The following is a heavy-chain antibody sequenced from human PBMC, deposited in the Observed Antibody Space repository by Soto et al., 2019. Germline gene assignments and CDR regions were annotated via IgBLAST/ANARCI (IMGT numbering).Heavy chain of an antibody. CDR2: MNPNSGNT. V-gene: IGHV1-8*01. D-gene: IGHD3-22*01. Sequence: KKKMASVKVSCKASGYTFTSYDINWVRQATGQGLEWMGWMNPNSGNTGYAQKFXGRVTMPRNNSIRTAYMDLRRLSYEDTDVYSPARGKHYYYDSSGYYEAFDIWGQGTLVTVSS. J-gene: IGHJ3*02. CDR3: ARGKHYYYDSSGYYEAFDI. CDR1: GYTFTSYD.